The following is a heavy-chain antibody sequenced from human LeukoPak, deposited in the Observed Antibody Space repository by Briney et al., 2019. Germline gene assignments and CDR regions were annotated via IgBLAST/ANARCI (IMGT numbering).Heavy chain of an antibody. V-gene: IGHV3-74*01. Sequence: PGGSLRLSCAASEFSVGSNYMTWVRQAPGKGLVWVSRINSDGSSTSYADSVKGRFTISRDNAKNTLYLQMNSLRAEDTAVYYCARYQAAGGDYWGQGTLVTVSS. CDR3: ARYQAAGGDY. J-gene: IGHJ4*02. CDR2: INSDGSST. CDR1: EFSVGSNY. D-gene: IGHD6-13*01.